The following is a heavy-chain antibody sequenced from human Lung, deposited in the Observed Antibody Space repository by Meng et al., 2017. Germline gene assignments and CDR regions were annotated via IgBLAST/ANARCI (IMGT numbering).Heavy chain of an antibody. V-gene: IGHV4-30-4*01. CDR1: GGSISSSNYY. J-gene: IGHJ2*01. CDR2: IYNSGST. Sequence: VRLQESGPGLVKPSQTLSLTCTASGGSISSSNYYWSWIRQPPGKGLEWSGHIYNSGSTYYNPSLKSRITISVDTSKNQFSLKLSSVTAADTAVYYCARGQKGYFDLWGRGTLVTVSS. CDR3: ARGQKGYFDL.